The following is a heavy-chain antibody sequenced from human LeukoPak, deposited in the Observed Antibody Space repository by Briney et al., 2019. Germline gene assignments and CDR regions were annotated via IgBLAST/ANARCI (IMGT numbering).Heavy chain of an antibody. Sequence: PSETLSLTCTVSGGSISSGGYYWSWIRQHPGKGLEWIGYIDHSGSTNYSPSLQSRVTISIDTSKNQFSLKLNSVTAADTAVYYCAREYFSANYFFYYMDVWGTGTTVTVSS. CDR2: IDHSGST. V-gene: IGHV4-61*08. CDR3: AREYFSANYFFYYMDV. CDR1: GGSISSGGYY. D-gene: IGHD3-3*01. J-gene: IGHJ6*03.